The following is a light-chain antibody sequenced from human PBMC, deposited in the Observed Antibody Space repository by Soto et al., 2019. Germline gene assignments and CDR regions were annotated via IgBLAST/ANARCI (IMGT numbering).Light chain of an antibody. Sequence: QSVLTQPTSVSGTPGQRVIISCSGSSSNIGSNAVNWYQQLPGTAPKLLMASSNQRPSVVPDRFSGPKSGTSASLAISGLQSEDEADYYCATWDDSLNGVVFGGGTKLTVL. CDR2: SSN. V-gene: IGLV1-44*01. CDR3: ATWDDSLNGVV. J-gene: IGLJ2*01. CDR1: SSNIGSNA.